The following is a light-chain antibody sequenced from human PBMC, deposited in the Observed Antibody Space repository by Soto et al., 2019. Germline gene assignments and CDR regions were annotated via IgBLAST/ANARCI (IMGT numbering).Light chain of an antibody. CDR2: RND. CDR1: SSNIGGHF. Sequence: QSVLTQPPSASGTPGQRVTISCSGSSSNIGGHFVYWYHQLPGTAPQLLIYRNDQRPSGVPDRFSGSKSGTSASLAISGLQSDDEADYYCAAWDDSLNGWVFGGGTKLTVL. J-gene: IGLJ3*02. V-gene: IGLV1-44*01. CDR3: AAWDDSLNGWV.